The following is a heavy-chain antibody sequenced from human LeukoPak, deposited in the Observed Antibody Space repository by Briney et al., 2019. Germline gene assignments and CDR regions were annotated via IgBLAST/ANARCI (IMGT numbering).Heavy chain of an antibody. CDR1: GYTLTELS. J-gene: IGHJ4*02. CDR2: FDPEDAET. V-gene: IGHV1-24*01. D-gene: IGHD2-2*01. CDR3: ATGYRSSSSCYARY. Sequence: ASAKVSCKVSGYTLTELSMHWVRQAPGKGLEWMGGFDPEDAETIYAQKFQGRVTMTEDTSTDTAYMELSSLRSEDTAVYFCATGYRSSSSCYARYWGQGTLVTVSS.